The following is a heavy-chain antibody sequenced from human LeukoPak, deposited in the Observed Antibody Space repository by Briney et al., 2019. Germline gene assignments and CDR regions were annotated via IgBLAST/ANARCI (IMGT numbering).Heavy chain of an antibody. D-gene: IGHD6-19*01. V-gene: IGHV3-74*01. Sequence: GGSLRLSCAASGFTFSSYWMHWVRQAPGKGLVWVSRINSDGSSTSYADSVKGRFTISRDNAKNTLYLQMNSLRAEDTAVYYCAGAPFNGWYFLDYWGQGTLVTVSS. CDR1: GFTFSSYW. CDR2: INSDGSST. J-gene: IGHJ4*02. CDR3: AGAPFNGWYFLDY.